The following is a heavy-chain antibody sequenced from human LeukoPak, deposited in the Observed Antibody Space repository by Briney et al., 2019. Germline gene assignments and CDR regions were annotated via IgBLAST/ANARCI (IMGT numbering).Heavy chain of an antibody. J-gene: IGHJ3*02. CDR3: AKDHGYYDSSGYHDAFDI. V-gene: IGHV3-23*01. CDR1: GFTFSSYA. Sequence: EGSLRLSCAASGFTFSSYAMSWVRQAPGKGLEWVSAISGSGGSTYYADSVKGRFTISRDNSKNTLYLQMNSLRAEDTAVYYCAKDHGYYDSSGYHDAFDIWGQGTMVTVSS. D-gene: IGHD3-22*01. CDR2: ISGSGGST.